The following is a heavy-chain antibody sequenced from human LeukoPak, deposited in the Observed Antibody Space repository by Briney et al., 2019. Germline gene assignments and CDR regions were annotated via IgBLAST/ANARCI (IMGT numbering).Heavy chain of an antibody. J-gene: IGHJ4*02. CDR2: IIPILGIA. V-gene: IGHV1-69*04. CDR1: GGTFSSYA. D-gene: IGHD3-22*01. Sequence: SVKVSCKASGGTFSSYAISWVRQAPGQGLEWMGRIIPILGIANYAQKFQGRVTITADKSTNTAYMELTSLTSEDTAVYFCARHSSRGHYYDFDSWGQGTLVTVSS. CDR3: ARHSSRGHYYDFDS.